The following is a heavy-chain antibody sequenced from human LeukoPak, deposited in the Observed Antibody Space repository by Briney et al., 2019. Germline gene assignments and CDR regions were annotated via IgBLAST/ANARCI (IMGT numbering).Heavy chain of an antibody. CDR2: IYSGGST. V-gene: IGHV3-66*01. CDR1: GFTVSSNY. CDR3: AKGAYDFMDV. D-gene: IGHD3-3*01. Sequence: GGSLRLSCAASGFTVSSNYMSWVRQAPGKGLEWVSVIYSGGSTYYADSVKGRFTISRDNSKNTLYLQMNGLRVEDTAIYYCAKGAYDFMDVWGNGTTVTVSS. J-gene: IGHJ6*04.